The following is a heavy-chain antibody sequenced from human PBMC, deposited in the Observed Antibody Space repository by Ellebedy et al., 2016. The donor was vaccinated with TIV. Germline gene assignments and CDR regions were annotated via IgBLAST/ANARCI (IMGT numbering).Heavy chain of an antibody. Sequence: PGGSLRLSCAASGFTFNKYAVSWVRQAPGKGLEWVSSVSASGGKTYYADSVKGRFTISRDNSNNILSLQMNSLRAGDTAVYYCATALAVAAYWYFDLWGRGTLVAVSS. J-gene: IGHJ2*01. V-gene: IGHV3-23*01. CDR1: GFTFNKYA. D-gene: IGHD6-19*01. CDR3: ATALAVAAYWYFDL. CDR2: VSASGGKT.